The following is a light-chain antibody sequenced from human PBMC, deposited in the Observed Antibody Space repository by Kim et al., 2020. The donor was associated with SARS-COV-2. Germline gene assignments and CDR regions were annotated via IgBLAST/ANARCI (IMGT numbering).Light chain of an antibody. V-gene: IGKV1-16*02. J-gene: IGKJ4*01. CDR1: QGIGNS. CDR3: QQYNTYPLS. Sequence: EPVGDRVTITCPASQGIGNSLAWFQQNPGKAPKCLIYAASNLQSGVPSKFSGAGSGTDFTLTVNSLQPEDFAVYYCQQYNTYPLSFGGGTKVEI. CDR2: AAS.